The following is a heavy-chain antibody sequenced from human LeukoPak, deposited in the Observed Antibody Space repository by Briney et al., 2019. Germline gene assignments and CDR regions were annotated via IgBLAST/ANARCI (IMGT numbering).Heavy chain of an antibody. CDR1: GFTFSSYG. V-gene: IGHV3-30*02. J-gene: IGHJ4*02. CDR2: IRYDETKK. D-gene: IGHD6-13*01. CDR3: AKDSGYWHSSREGDFDY. Sequence: GGSLRLSCAASGFTFSSYGMHWVRQAPGKGLEWVAFIRYDETKKYYADSVKGRFSISRDNSKNTLYLQMNSLRPEDTAVYYCAKDSGYWHSSREGDFDYWGQGTLVTVSS.